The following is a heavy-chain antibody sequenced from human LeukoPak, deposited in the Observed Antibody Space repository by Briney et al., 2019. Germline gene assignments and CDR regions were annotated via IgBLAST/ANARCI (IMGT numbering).Heavy chain of an antibody. V-gene: IGHV3-21*01. J-gene: IGHJ4*02. CDR2: ISSGSSYI. CDR1: GFTFSSYS. Sequence: PGGSLRLSCAASGFTFSSYSMNWVRQAPGKGLEWVSSISSGSSYIYYADSVKGRFTISRDNAKNSLYLQMNSLRAEDTAVYYCARDLEGSGSFYRPSYDYWGQGTLVTVSS. D-gene: IGHD3-10*01. CDR3: ARDLEGSGSFYRPSYDY.